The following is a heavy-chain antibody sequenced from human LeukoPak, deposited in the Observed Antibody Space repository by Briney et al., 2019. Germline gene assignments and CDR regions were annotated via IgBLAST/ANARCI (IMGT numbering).Heavy chain of an antibody. CDR1: GGTFSSYA. J-gene: IGHJ4*02. V-gene: IGHV1-69*13. CDR2: IIPIFGTA. D-gene: IGHD4-17*01. CDR3: ESSPDGDYYYFNY. Sequence: SVKVSCKASGGTFSSYAISWVRQAPGQGLEWMGGIIPIFGTANYAQKFQGRVTITADESTSTAYMELSSLRPEDTAVYYCESSPDGDYYYFNYWGQATPVTVS.